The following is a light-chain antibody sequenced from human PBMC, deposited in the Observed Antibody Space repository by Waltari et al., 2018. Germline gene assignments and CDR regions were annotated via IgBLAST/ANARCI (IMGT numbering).Light chain of an antibody. CDR1: QNINNY. V-gene: IGKV1-39*01. Sequence: DIQMTQSPSSLSASIGDRVTITCRASQNINNYLNWFQQKPGEAPKLLIYAASSLQSGVPSRFSGSGSGTDFTLTISSLQTEDFATYYCQQSYSIPLTFGQGTKVEIK. J-gene: IGKJ1*01. CDR3: QQSYSIPLT. CDR2: AAS.